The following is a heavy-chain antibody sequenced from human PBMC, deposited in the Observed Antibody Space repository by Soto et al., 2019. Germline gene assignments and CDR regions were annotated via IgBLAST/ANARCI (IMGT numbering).Heavy chain of an antibody. CDR2: IDYSGNI. V-gene: IGHV4-39*01. J-gene: IGHJ4*02. Sequence: SETLSLTCNASGGSITSSGSAWGWIRQSPGKGLEWIGTIDYSGNIHYIPSLKSRITISVDTSKNQISLKLSSVTAADTAVYYCARHIHNQGFEYYFDSWGQGTLVTVSS. CDR3: ARHIHNQGFEYYFDS. D-gene: IGHD1-1*01. CDR1: GGSITSSGSA.